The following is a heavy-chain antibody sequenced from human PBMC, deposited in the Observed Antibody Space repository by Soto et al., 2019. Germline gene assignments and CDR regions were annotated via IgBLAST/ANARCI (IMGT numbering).Heavy chain of an antibody. CDR1: GFSFKTYG. J-gene: IGHJ4*02. D-gene: IGHD2-21*01. Sequence: EVQLLESGGGLVQPGGSLRLSCADSGFSFKTYGMTWVRQAPGKGLEGVAHVGLSNSDTYYADSVKGRFTISRDNSKNMVFLQMNSLRDADTAGYYCVKGGAYCYNDCTRSYWGRGTLVTVSS. V-gene: IGHV3-23*01. CDR3: VKGGAYCYNDCTRSY. CDR2: VGLSNSDT.